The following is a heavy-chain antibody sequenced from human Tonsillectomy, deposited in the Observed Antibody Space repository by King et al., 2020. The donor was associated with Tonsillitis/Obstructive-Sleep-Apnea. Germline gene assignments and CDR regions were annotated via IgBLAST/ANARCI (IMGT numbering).Heavy chain of an antibody. Sequence: VTLKESGPALVKPTETLTLTCTFSGFSLNTIGIRGSWIRQPPGKALEGLARIDWVVDKFYNTSLKTRPTISKETSKNQGVLTMTNMDPVDTATYYCARDRSGFDVWGQGTMVTVSS. V-gene: IGHV2-70*04. CDR1: GFSLNTIGIR. CDR2: IDWVVDK. D-gene: IGHD3-3*01. J-gene: IGHJ3*01. CDR3: ARDRSGFDV.